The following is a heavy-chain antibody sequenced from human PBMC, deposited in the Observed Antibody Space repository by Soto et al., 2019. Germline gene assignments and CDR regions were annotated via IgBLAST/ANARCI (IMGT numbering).Heavy chain of an antibody. CDR2: IIPIFGTA. V-gene: IGHV1-69*13. CDR1: VGTFSSYA. CDR3: ARDLGYCISTSCYNWFDP. Sequence: SVKASCKASVGTFSSYAISWVQQAPGQGLEWMGGIIPIFGTANYAQKFQGRVTITADESTSTAYMELSSLRSEDTAVYYCARDLGYCISTSCYNWFDPWGQGTLVTVSS. D-gene: IGHD2-2*01. J-gene: IGHJ5*02.